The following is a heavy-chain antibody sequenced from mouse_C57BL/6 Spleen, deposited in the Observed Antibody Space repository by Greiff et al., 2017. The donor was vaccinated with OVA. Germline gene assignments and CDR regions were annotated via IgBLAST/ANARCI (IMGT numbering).Heavy chain of an antibody. J-gene: IGHJ4*01. CDR1: GFTFSSYG. D-gene: IGHD1-1*01. CDR2: ISSGGSYT. CDR3: ARNHYYGSSPYAMDY. V-gene: IGHV5-6*01. Sequence: EVMLVESGGDLVKPGGSLKLSCAASGFTFSSYGMSWVRQTPDKRLEWVATISSGGSYTYYPDSVKGRFTISRDNAKNTLYLQMSSLKSEDTAMYYCARNHYYGSSPYAMDYWGQGTSVTVSS.